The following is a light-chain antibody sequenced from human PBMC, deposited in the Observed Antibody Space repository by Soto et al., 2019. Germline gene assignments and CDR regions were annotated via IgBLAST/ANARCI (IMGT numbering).Light chain of an antibody. V-gene: IGKV1D-16*01. CDR1: QGISSW. CDR2: ASS. Sequence: DIQMTQSPSSLSASVGDRVTITCRASQGISSWLAWYQQKPEKAPKSLIYASSRLQNGVPSRFSGSGFGTQFTLTISSLQPEDFATYYCQQYHTYPYTFGQGTKLEI. CDR3: QQYHTYPYT. J-gene: IGKJ2*01.